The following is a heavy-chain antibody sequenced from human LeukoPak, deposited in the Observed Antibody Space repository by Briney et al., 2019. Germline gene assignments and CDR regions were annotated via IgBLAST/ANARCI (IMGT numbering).Heavy chain of an antibody. CDR3: AREGGSN. CDR1: GFTFNNFV. J-gene: IGHJ4*02. Sequence: GGSLRLSCAASGFTFNNFVMNWVRQAPGKGLEWVSAISGSGDRTYYADSVKGRFTISRDNSKNTLYLQMNSLRAEDTAVYYCAREGGSNCGQGTLVTVSS. CDR2: ISGSGDRT. D-gene: IGHD6-13*01. V-gene: IGHV3-23*01.